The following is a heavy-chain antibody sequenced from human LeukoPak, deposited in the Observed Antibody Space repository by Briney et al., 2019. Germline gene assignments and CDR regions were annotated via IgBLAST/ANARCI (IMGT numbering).Heavy chain of an antibody. J-gene: IGHJ6*02. CDR2: ISGSGGST. CDR3: AKESNFWSGYEYYYGMDV. CDR1: GFTFSSYA. D-gene: IGHD3-3*01. V-gene: IGHV3-23*01. Sequence: GGSLRPSCAASGFTFSSYAMSWVRQAPGKGLEWVSAISGSGGSTYYADSVKGRFTISRDNSKNTLYLQMNSLRAEDTAVYYCAKESNFWSGYEYYYGMDVWGQGTTVTVSS.